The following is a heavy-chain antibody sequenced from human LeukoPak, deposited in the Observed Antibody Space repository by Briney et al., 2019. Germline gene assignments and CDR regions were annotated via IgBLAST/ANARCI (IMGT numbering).Heavy chain of an antibody. V-gene: IGHV4-61*02. Sequence: PSETLSLTCTVSGGSISSGIYYWSWIRQPAGKGLEWIGRIYISGSTKYNPSLKSRVTISVDTSKNQFSLKLSSVTAADTAVYYCARGLWFGEWTVEYYMDVWGKGTTVTISS. CDR1: GGSISSGIYY. J-gene: IGHJ6*03. CDR2: IYISGST. D-gene: IGHD3-10*01. CDR3: ARGLWFGEWTVEYYMDV.